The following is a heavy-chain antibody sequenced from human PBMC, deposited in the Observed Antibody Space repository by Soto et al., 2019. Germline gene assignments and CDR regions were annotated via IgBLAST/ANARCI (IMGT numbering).Heavy chain of an antibody. CDR2: IKSKIDGGTT. Sequence: GGSLRLSCAASGFTFSNAWMSWVRQAPGKGLEWVGRIKSKIDGGTTEYAAPVKGRFTISRDDSKSIAYLQMNSLKTEDTAVYYCTRGPMTTVTLSGYWGQGTLVTVSS. V-gene: IGHV3-15*01. CDR1: GFTFSNAW. D-gene: IGHD4-4*01. CDR3: TRGPMTTVTLSGY. J-gene: IGHJ4*02.